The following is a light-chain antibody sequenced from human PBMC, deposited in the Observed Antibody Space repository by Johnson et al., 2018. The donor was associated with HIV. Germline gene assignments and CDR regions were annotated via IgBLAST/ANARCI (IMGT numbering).Light chain of an antibody. J-gene: IGLJ1*01. CDR1: ISNIESHF. Sequence: QFVLTQPPSVSAAPGQRVNISCSGNISNIESHFVSWYQQLPGAAPTLLIYEDNKRPSGIPDRFSGSKSGTSVTLGITGLQTGDEADYYCGAWDGSLSVYVFGTGTKVTVL. CDR2: EDN. CDR3: GAWDGSLSVYV. V-gene: IGLV1-51*02.